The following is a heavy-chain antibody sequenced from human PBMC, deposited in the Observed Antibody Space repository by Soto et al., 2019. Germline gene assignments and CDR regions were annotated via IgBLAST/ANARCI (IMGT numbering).Heavy chain of an antibody. CDR2: IYYSGYT. CDR3: ARHVGWGSYADWYVDI. V-gene: IGHV4-39*01. Sequence: SETLSLTCSVSGGSINSNNYYWGWIRQPPGKGLEWIGSIYYSGYTYYNPSLKSRITTSLDTSKNQVSLKLSSVTAADTAVYYCARHVGWGSYADWYVDIWGRGTLVTVSS. J-gene: IGHJ2*01. CDR1: GGSINSNNYY. D-gene: IGHD3-16*01.